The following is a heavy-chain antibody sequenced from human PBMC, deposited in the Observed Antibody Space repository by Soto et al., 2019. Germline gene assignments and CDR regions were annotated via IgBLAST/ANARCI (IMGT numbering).Heavy chain of an antibody. J-gene: IGHJ6*02. V-gene: IGHV3-30-3*01. CDR3: ARVARFLEWLLYSYYYYGMDV. D-gene: IGHD3-3*01. CDR1: GFTFSSYA. Sequence: QVQLVESGGGVVQPGRSLRLSCAASGFTFSSYAMHWVRQAPGKELEWVAVISYDGSNKYYADSVKGRFTISRDNSKNTLYLQMNSLRAEDTAVYYCARVARFLEWLLYSYYYYGMDVWGQGTTVTVSS. CDR2: ISYDGSNK.